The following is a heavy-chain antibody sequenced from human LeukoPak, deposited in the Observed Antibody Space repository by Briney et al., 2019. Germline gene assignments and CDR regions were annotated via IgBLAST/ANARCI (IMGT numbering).Heavy chain of an antibody. J-gene: IGHJ6*02. CDR1: GFTFSSYG. Sequence: SGGSLRLSCAASGFTFSSYGMHWVRQAPGKGLEWVAVISYDGSNKYYADSVKGRFTISRDNSKNTLYLQMNSLRAEDTAVYYCARGFDLVAHYYYGMDVWGQGTTVTVSS. CDR3: ARGFDLVAHYYYGMDV. D-gene: IGHD5-12*01. V-gene: IGHV3-30*03. CDR2: ISYDGSNK.